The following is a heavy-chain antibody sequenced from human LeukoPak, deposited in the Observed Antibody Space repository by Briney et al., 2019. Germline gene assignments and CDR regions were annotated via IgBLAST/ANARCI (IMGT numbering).Heavy chain of an antibody. D-gene: IGHD6-13*01. J-gene: IGHJ5*02. CDR1: GGSFSGYY. Sequence: PSETLSLTCAVYGGSFSGYYWSWIRQPPGKGLEWIGEINHSGSTNYNPSLKSRVTISVDTSKNLFSLKLSSVTAADTAVYYCARLYGSTWRNNWFDPWGQGTLVTVSS. CDR2: INHSGST. V-gene: IGHV4-34*01. CDR3: ARLYGSTWRNNWFDP.